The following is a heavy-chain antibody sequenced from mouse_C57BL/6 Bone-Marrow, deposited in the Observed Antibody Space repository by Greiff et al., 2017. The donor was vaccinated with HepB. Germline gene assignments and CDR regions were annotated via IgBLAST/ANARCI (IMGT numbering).Heavy chain of an antibody. CDR3: AREVVAHWYFDV. Sequence: VQLQQPGAELVKPGASVKLSCKASGYTFTSYWMHWVKQRPGQGLEWIGMIHPNSGSTNYNEKFKSKATLTVDKSSSTAYMQLSSLTSEDSAVYYCAREVVAHWYFDVWGTGTTVTVSS. CDR2: IHPNSGST. J-gene: IGHJ1*03. D-gene: IGHD1-1*01. CDR1: GYTFTSYW. V-gene: IGHV1-64*01.